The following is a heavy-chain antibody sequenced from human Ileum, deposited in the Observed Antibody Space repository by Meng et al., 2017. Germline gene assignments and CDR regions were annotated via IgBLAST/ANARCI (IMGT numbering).Heavy chain of an antibody. J-gene: IGHJ4*02. CDR1: GFSFSSAW. V-gene: IGHV3-74*01. D-gene: IGHD1-26*01. Sequence: EVQLVESGGGLVQLGGSLRLSCVASGFSFSSAWMHWVRQAPGKGLVWVSRIKGEGSRTSYADFVRGRFTISRDNAKNTLFLQINSLRAEDTAVYYCARDLSSEWELLNWGQGTVVTVSS. CDR3: ARDLSSEWELLN. CDR2: IKGEGSRT.